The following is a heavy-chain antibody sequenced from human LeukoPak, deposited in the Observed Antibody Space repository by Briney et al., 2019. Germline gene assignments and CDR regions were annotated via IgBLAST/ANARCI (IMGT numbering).Heavy chain of an antibody. CDR3: AREAYYYYYMDV. CDR1: GFTFSSYS. CDR2: ISSSSSTI. V-gene: IGHV3-48*01. J-gene: IGHJ6*03. Sequence: PGGSLRLSCAASGFTFSSYSMNWVRQAPGKGLEWVSYISSSSSTIYYADSVKGRFTISRDNAKNSLYLQMNSLSAEDTAVYYCAREAYYYYYMDVWGKGTTVTVSS.